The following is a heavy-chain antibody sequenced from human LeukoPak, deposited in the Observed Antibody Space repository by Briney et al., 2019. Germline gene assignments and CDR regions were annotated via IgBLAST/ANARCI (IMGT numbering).Heavy chain of an antibody. D-gene: IGHD3-22*01. CDR2: INEDGSEK. CDR1: GFTFSNYW. V-gene: IGHV3-7*01. Sequence: PGGSLRLSCAASGFTFSNYWMGWVRQAPGRGLEWVANINEDGSEKYYVDSVKGRFTISRDNGKNSLYLQINSLGAEDTAVFYCARGGYYSAWAEDYWGQGTLVTVSS. J-gene: IGHJ4*02. CDR3: ARGGYYSAWAEDY.